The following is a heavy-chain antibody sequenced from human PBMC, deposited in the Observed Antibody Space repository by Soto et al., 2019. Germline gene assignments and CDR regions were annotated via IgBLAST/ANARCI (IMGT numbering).Heavy chain of an antibody. CDR1: GFSLSTSGVG. J-gene: IGHJ4*02. V-gene: IGHV2-5*01. CDR3: AQLFNTAMDTGFDY. Sequence: QITLKESGPTLVKPTQTLTLTCTFSGFSLSTSGVGLGWIRQPPGKALEWLALIYWNDDKRYSPSLKSRLTITKDTYKNQVVLTMTNMDPVDTATYCCAQLFNTAMDTGFDYWGQGTLVTVSS. CDR2: IYWNDDK. D-gene: IGHD5-18*01.